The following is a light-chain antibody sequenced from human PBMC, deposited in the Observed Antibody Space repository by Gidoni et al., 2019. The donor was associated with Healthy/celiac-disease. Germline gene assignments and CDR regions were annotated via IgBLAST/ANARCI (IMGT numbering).Light chain of an antibody. V-gene: IGKV1-8*01. J-gene: IGKJ2*02. CDR3: QQYYSYPPWT. CDR2: AAS. CDR1: QGISGY. Sequence: AIRMTQSPSSFSASTGDRVTITCRASQGISGYLAWYQQKPGKAPKLLIYAASPLQSGVPSRFSGSGSGTDFTLTISCLQSEDFATYYCQQYYSYPPWTFXQXTKLXIK.